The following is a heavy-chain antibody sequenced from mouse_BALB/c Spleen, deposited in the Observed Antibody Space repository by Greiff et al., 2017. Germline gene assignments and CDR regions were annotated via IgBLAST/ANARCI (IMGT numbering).Heavy chain of an antibody. J-gene: IGHJ3*01. Sequence: LVESGPELVRPGVSVKISCKGSGYTFTDYAMHWVKQSHAKSLEWIGVISTYYGNTNYNQKFKGKATMTVDKSSSTAYMELARLTSEDSAIYYRASSSYGGFAYWGQGTLVTVSA. CDR1: GYTFTDYA. V-gene: IGHV1-67*01. CDR3: ASSSYGGFAY. CDR2: ISTYYGNT. D-gene: IGHD1-1*01.